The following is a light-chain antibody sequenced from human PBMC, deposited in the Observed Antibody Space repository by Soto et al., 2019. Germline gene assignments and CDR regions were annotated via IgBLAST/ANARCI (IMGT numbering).Light chain of an antibody. CDR2: AAS. V-gene: IGKV1-27*01. J-gene: IGKJ3*01. CDR1: QAIRNF. CDR3: QKYSSVPV. Sequence: DIQMTQSPTSLSASVGDRVTITCRASQAIRNFVAWYQQKPGKAPKLLIYAASTLQSGVPSRFSGSGSGTDFTLTINRLQAEDVATYSCQKYSSVPVFGPGTKVEIK.